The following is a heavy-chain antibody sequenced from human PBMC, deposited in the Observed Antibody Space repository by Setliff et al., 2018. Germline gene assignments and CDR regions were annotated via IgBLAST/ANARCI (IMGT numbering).Heavy chain of an antibody. D-gene: IGHD6-13*01. J-gene: IGHJ4*02. CDR2: IKQDGSEK. CDR3: AKSHSSWPIFIDY. V-gene: IGHV3-7*03. CDR1: GFTFSSYW. Sequence: GGSLRLSCAASGFTFSSYWMSWVRQAPGKGLEWVANIKQDGSEKYHADSVRGRFTISRDNAKNSLYLQMNSLRVEDTAVYYCAKSHSSWPIFIDYWGQGTLVTVSS.